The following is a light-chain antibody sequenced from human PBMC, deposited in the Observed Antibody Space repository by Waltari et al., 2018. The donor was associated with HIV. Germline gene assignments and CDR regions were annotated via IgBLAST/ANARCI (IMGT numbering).Light chain of an antibody. CDR2: TTS. CDR1: QGITTS. CDR3: HQYHDFPFT. Sequence: ALRMTQSPSSFSASVRDSVTITCRASQGITTSLAWYQQQPGGAPRLLIHTTSTLESGVPSRFSGSGSGTEFTLTISCLQSEDVATYYCHQYHDFPFTFGPGTKVDIK. J-gene: IGKJ3*01. V-gene: IGKV1-8*01.